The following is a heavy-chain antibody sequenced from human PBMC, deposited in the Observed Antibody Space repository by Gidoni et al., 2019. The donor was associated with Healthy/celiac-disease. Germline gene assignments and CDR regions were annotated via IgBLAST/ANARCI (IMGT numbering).Heavy chain of an antibody. CDR3: ARGKGTMIVVVTNDSRDLNWFDP. Sequence: QVQLQQWGAGLLKPSETLSLPCAVSGVSFRCYYWSWIRQPPGKGLEWIGEINHSGSTNYNPSLKSRVTISVDTSKNQFSLKLSSVTAADTAVYYCARGKGTMIVVVTNDSRDLNWFDPWGQGTLVTVSS. CDR1: GVSFRCYY. V-gene: IGHV4-34*01. CDR2: INHSGST. J-gene: IGHJ5*02. D-gene: IGHD3-22*01.